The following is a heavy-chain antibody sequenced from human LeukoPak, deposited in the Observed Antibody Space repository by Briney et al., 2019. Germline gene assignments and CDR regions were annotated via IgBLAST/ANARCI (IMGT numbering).Heavy chain of an antibody. CDR2: IYTSGST. Sequence: KTSETQSLTCTVSGGSISSYYWSWIRQPAGKGLEWIGRIYTSGSTNYNPSLKSRVTMSVDTSKNQFSLKLSSVTAADTAVYYCARVGSYGPQERYFDLWGRGTLVTVSS. J-gene: IGHJ2*01. CDR1: GGSISSYY. D-gene: IGHD5-18*01. V-gene: IGHV4-4*07. CDR3: ARVGSYGPQERYFDL.